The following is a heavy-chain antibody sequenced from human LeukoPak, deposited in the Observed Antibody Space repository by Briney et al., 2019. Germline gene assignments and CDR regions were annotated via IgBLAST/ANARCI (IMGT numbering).Heavy chain of an antibody. CDR3: ARHTAKKHYYYYYGMDV. D-gene: IGHD4-17*01. CDR2: IYYSGST. CDR1: GGSISSSSYY. Sequence: PSETLSLTCTVSGGSISSSSYYWGWIRQPPGKGLEWIGYIYYSGSTNYNPSLKSRVTIPVDTSKNQFSLKLSSVTAADTAVYYCARHTAKKHYYYYYGMDVWGQGTTVTVSS. J-gene: IGHJ6*02. V-gene: IGHV4-61*05.